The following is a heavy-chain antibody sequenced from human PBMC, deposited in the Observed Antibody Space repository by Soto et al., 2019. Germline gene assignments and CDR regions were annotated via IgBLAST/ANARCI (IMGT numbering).Heavy chain of an antibody. Sequence: QVQLVQSGAEVKKPGASVKVSCKASGYTFTSYDINWVRQATGQGLEWMVWMNPNSGNTGYAQKFQGRVTMTRNTSISTAYMELSSLRSEDTAVYYCAYKLRRYYYYGMDVWGQGTTVTVSS. CDR1: GYTFTSYD. J-gene: IGHJ6*02. CDR2: MNPNSGNT. V-gene: IGHV1-8*01. CDR3: AYKLRRYYYYGMDV. D-gene: IGHD3-16*01.